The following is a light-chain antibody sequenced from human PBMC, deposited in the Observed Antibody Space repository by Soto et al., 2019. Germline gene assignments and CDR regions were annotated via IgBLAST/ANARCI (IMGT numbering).Light chain of an antibody. CDR2: EAS. CDR1: QSISRW. CDR3: QQFNSYPIT. J-gene: IGKJ5*01. Sequence: DIQMTQSPATLSASVGDRVTINCRASQSISRWWTWYQQKPGKAPQLLIYEASSLESGVPSRFSGSGSGTEFTLTIGGLQPDDFATYYCQQFNSYPITFGQGTRLEIK. V-gene: IGKV1-5*01.